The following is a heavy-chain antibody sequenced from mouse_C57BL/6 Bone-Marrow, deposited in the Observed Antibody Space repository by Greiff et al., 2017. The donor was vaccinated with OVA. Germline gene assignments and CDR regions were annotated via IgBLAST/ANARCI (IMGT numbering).Heavy chain of an antibody. V-gene: IGHV1-52*01. CDR2: IDPSDSET. D-gene: IGHD3-2*02. Sequence: HVQLQQPGAELVRPGSSVKLSCKASGYTFTSYWMHWVKQRPIQGLEWIGNIDPSDSETHYNQKFKDKATLTVDKSSSTAYMQLSSLTSEDSAVYYCARKAQALYYFDYWGQGTTLTVSS. J-gene: IGHJ2*01. CDR3: ARKAQALYYFDY. CDR1: GYTFTSYW.